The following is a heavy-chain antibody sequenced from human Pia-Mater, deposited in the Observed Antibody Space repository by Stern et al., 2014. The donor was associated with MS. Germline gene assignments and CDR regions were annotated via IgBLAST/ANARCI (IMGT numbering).Heavy chain of an antibody. Sequence: QLQLQESGPGLVKPSETLSLTCSVSGGSITNRDYWGWIRQSPGKGLEWIGRVYYSGITYYRPSLKSRAPFSINPSKTPFPVNLTSVPATDTAVYFCARGVTAVTNYVPNWCFDLWGRGTLVTISS. J-gene: IGHJ2*01. CDR1: GGSITNRDY. CDR3: ARGVTAVTNYVPNWCFDL. V-gene: IGHV4-39*02. CDR2: VYYSGIT. D-gene: IGHD4-11*01.